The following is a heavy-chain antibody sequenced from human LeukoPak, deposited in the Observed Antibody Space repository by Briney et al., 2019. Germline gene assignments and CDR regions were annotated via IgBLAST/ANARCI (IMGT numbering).Heavy chain of an antibody. Sequence: SVNVSCKASGGTFSSYAISWVRQAPGQGLEWMGGIIPIFGTANYAQKFQGRVTITADESTSTAYMELSSLRSEDTAVYYCARGATVDTAMVTKYYYYGMDVWGQGTTVTVSS. D-gene: IGHD5-18*01. J-gene: IGHJ6*02. CDR3: ARGATVDTAMVTKYYYYGMDV. CDR1: GGTFSSYA. CDR2: IIPIFGTA. V-gene: IGHV1-69*13.